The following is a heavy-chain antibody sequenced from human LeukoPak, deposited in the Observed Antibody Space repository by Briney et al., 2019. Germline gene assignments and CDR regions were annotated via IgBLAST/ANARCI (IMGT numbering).Heavy chain of an antibody. CDR2: ISGSGGNT. J-gene: IGHJ4*02. Sequence: GGSLRLSCAASGLTFSSFGMSWVRQAPGKGLEWVSAISGSGGNTYYADSVKGRLTIFRDNSKNTLYLQMNSLRAEDAALYYCANLPRLNNYYDSSGHRALDYWGQGTLVTVSS. CDR1: GLTFSSFG. D-gene: IGHD3-22*01. CDR3: ANLPRLNNYYDSSGHRALDY. V-gene: IGHV3-23*01.